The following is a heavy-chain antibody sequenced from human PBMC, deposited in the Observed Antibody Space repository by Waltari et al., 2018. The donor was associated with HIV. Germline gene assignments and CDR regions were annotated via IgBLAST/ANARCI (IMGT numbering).Heavy chain of an antibody. CDR1: GVPFIRSH. Sequence: QVQLQESGPGLVKPSETLSLTRSVSGVPFIRSHWTWIRQPPGKGLEWIGYIYYTGRTNCNPSLKSRVTISVDTSKNQFSLRLRSVTAADTAVYYCARDLFGVGSNWFDPWGQGILVTVSS. J-gene: IGHJ5*02. CDR2: IYYTGRT. V-gene: IGHV4-59*01. CDR3: ARDLFGVGSNWFDP. D-gene: IGHD3-3*01.